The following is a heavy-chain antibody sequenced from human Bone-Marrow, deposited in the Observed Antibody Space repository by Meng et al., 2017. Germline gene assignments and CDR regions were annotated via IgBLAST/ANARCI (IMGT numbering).Heavy chain of an antibody. J-gene: IGHJ4*02. CDR3: ASDLRYYYDSSGYYSTRVYYFDY. D-gene: IGHD3-22*01. CDR2: IYYSGST. Sequence: QLQLQESVPGLGKPSETRSLTCTVSGGPISSSGYYWGWIRQPPGKGLEWIGSIYYSGSTYYNPSLKSRVTISVDTSKNQFSLKLSSVTAADTAVYYCASDLRYYYDSSGYYSTRVYYFDYWGQGTLVTVSS. V-gene: IGHV4-39*01. CDR1: GGPISSSGYY.